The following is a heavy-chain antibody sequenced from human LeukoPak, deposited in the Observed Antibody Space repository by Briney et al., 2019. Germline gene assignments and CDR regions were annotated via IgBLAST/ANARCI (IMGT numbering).Heavy chain of an antibody. Sequence: SETLSLTCAVYGGSFSGYYWSWIRQPPGKGLEWIGDINHSGSTNYNPSLRSRVTISVDTSKNQFSLKLSSVTAADTAVYYCARIVGIAARRGIDYWGQGTLVTVSS. J-gene: IGHJ4*02. V-gene: IGHV4-34*01. CDR1: GGSFSGYY. CDR3: ARIVGIAARRGIDY. D-gene: IGHD6-6*01. CDR2: INHSGST.